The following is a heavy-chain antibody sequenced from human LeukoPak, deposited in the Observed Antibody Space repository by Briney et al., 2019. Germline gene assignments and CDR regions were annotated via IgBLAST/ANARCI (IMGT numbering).Heavy chain of an antibody. J-gene: IGHJ4*02. Sequence: PSETLSLTCTVSGGSISSSSYYWDWIRQPPGKGLEWIGSIYYSGSTYYNPSLKSRVTISVDTSKNQFSLKLSSLTAADTAVYYCARQEGSSSWYTIDYWGQGTLVTVSS. D-gene: IGHD6-13*01. CDR2: IYYSGST. V-gene: IGHV4-39*01. CDR1: GGSISSSSYY. CDR3: ARQEGSSSWYTIDY.